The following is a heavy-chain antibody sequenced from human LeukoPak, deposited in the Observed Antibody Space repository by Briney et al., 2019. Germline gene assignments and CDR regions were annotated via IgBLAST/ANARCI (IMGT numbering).Heavy chain of an antibody. Sequence: EASVTVSCTASGGTFSSYAISWVRQAPGQGLEWMGGIIPIFGTANYAQKFQGRVTITADESTRTAYMELRTLRSEDTAIYYCARGSGETGGYYYVYWGRGTPVTVSS. J-gene: IGHJ4*02. CDR1: GGTFSSYA. CDR2: IIPIFGTA. V-gene: IGHV1-69*13. CDR3: ARGSGETGGYYYVY. D-gene: IGHD3-22*01.